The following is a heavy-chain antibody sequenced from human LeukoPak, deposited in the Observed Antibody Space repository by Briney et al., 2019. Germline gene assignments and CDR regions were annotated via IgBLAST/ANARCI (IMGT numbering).Heavy chain of an antibody. CDR3: ARGGTTVAGTFWFDP. V-gene: IGHV4-4*02. J-gene: IGHJ5*02. D-gene: IGHD6-19*01. Sequence: SETLSLTCAVSSGSISSNNWWSWVRQPPGKGLEWIGEIYHTGSSNYNPSLKSRVTISVDKSKSQFSLKLSSVTAADTAVYYCARGGTTVAGTFWFDPWGQGTLVTVSS. CDR2: IYHTGSS. CDR1: SGSISSNNW.